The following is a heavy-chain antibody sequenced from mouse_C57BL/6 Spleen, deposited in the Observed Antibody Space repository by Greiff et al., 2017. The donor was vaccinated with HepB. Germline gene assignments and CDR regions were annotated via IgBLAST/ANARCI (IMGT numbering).Heavy chain of an antibody. CDR3: ARRDGNYVWYFDV. CDR2: ISNGGGST. V-gene: IGHV5-12*01. Sequence: DVHLVESGGGLVQPGGSLKLSCAASGFTFSDYYMYWVRQTPEKRLEWVAYISNGGGSTYYPDTVKGRFTISRDNAKNTLYLQMSRLKSEDTAMYYCARRDGNYVWYFDVWGTGTTVTVSS. CDR1: GFTFSDYY. D-gene: IGHD2-1*01. J-gene: IGHJ1*03.